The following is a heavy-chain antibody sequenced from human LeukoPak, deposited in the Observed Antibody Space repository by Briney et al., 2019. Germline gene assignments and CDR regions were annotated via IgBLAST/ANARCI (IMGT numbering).Heavy chain of an antibody. CDR3: AREKPQQLVGDNWFDP. D-gene: IGHD6-13*01. J-gene: IGHJ5*02. V-gene: IGHV3-7*01. Sequence: PGGTLRLSCAASGFTFSSYGMSWVRQAPGKGLEWVANIKQDGSEKYYVDSVKGRFTISRDNAKNSLYLQMNSLRAEDTAVYYCAREKPQQLVGDNWFDPWGQGTLVTVSS. CDR1: GFTFSSYG. CDR2: IKQDGSEK.